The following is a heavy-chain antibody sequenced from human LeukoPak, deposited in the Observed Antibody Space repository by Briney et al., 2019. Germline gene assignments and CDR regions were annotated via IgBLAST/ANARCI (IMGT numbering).Heavy chain of an antibody. D-gene: IGHD2-21*02. J-gene: IGHJ5*02. CDR3: AKDGIVVVTAPGWFDP. Sequence: PGGSLRLSCAASGFTFSSYGMHWVRQAPGKGLEWVAVISYDGSNKYYADSVKGRFTISRDNSKNTLYLQMNSLGAEDTVVYYCAKDGIVVVTAPGWFDPWGQGTLVTVSS. CDR1: GFTFSSYG. V-gene: IGHV3-30*18. CDR2: ISYDGSNK.